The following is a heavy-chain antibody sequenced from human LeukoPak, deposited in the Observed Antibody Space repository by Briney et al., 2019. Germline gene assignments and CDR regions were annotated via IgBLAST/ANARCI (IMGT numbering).Heavy chain of an antibody. J-gene: IGHJ4*02. CDR2: MYFGERT. CDR1: GASMTSYY. CDR3: ARIPGDRPDD. V-gene: IGHV4-59*01. D-gene: IGHD7-27*01. Sequence: SETLSLTCTVSGASMTSYYWTWIRQPPGKGLEWVGSMYFGERTNYNPSLKSRATISLDTSKKQFSLNLKPVTAADTAVYYCARIPGDRPDDWGQGTLVTVS.